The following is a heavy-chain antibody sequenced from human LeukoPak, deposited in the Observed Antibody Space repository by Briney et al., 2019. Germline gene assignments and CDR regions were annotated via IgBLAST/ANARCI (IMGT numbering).Heavy chain of an antibody. D-gene: IGHD1-26*01. V-gene: IGHV3-11*06. J-gene: IGHJ4*02. CDR3: AREGGEVQGYFDY. Sequence: GGSLRLSCAASGFTFSDYYVSWIRQAPGKGLEWVSYISSSSSYTNYADSVKGRFTISRDNAKNSLYLQMNSLRAEDTAVYYCAREGGEVQGYFDYWGQGTLVTVSS. CDR2: ISSSSSYT. CDR1: GFTFSDYY.